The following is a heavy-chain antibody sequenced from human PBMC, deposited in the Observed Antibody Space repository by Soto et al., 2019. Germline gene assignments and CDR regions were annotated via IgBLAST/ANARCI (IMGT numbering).Heavy chain of an antibody. D-gene: IGHD3-9*01. CDR2: IYYSGST. CDR1: GGSISSYY. V-gene: IGHV4-59*08. J-gene: IGHJ6*03. Sequence: QVQLQESGPGLVKPSETLSLTCTVSGGSISSYYWSWIRQPPGKGLEWIGYIYYSGSTNYNPSLKSRVTISVDTSKNPFSLKLSSVTAADTAVYYCARQGPDYDILTGLYYYYYYYMDVWGKGTTVTVSS. CDR3: ARQGPDYDILTGLYYYYYYYMDV.